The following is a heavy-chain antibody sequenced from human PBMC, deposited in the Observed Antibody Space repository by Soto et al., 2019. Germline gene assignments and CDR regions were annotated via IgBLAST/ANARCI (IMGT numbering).Heavy chain of an antibody. D-gene: IGHD1-1*01. Sequence: QVHLVQSGAEVKKPGASVKVSCKGSGYAFTTYGITRVRQAPGQGLEWMGWISAHNGNTNYDKKLQGRVTVTRDTSTSTAYMELRSLRSDDTDVYYCARGRYGDYWGQGALVTVSS. CDR2: ISAHNGNT. CDR1: GYAFTTYG. CDR3: ARGRYGDY. V-gene: IGHV1-18*01. J-gene: IGHJ4*02.